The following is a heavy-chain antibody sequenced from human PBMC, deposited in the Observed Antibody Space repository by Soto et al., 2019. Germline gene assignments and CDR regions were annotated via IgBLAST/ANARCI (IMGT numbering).Heavy chain of an antibody. CDR1: GFTISSFL. CDR3: VNTANVWNHYYFDY. V-gene: IGHV3-7*03. D-gene: IGHD1-1*01. J-gene: IGHJ4*02. Sequence: SXXLSCAASGFTISSFLMTWVRQAPGMGLEWVANIKKXGREKXYVESVKGRFXXSRDNDKXXLYLKMKSMRVEDTALYYRVNTANVWNHYYFDYWGQGILVTVSS. CDR2: IKKXGREK.